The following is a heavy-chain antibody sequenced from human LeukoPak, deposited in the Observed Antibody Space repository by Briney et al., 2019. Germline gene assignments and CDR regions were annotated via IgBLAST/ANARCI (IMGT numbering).Heavy chain of an antibody. D-gene: IGHD1-1*01. J-gene: IGHJ4*02. CDR1: GFTFSSYA. Sequence: GGSLRLSCAASGFTFSSYAMHWVRQAPGKGLEWVAVISYDGSNKYCADSVKGRFTISRDNSKNTLYLQMNGLRAEDTAVYYCARDVTIDYWDQGTLVTVSS. CDR2: ISYDGSNK. CDR3: ARDVTIDY. V-gene: IGHV3-30-3*01.